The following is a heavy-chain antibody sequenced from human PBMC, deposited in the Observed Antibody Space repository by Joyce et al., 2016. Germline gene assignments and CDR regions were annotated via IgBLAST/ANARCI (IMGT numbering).Heavy chain of an antibody. CDR3: AREYGDYRFDP. J-gene: IGHJ5*02. Sequence: QVHLQESGPGLVKPSEPLSLTCTVSGASVSTTTYFWGWVRQSPGKGHEWIGSIYYSDLVSAYYSGTTYYNPSLESRVTISVDKSKNQFSLRLRSVTAADTASYFCAREYGDYRFDPWGQGTLVTVSS. V-gene: IGHV4-39*07. D-gene: IGHD4-17*01. CDR2: IYYSDLVSAYYSGTT. CDR1: GASVSTTTYF.